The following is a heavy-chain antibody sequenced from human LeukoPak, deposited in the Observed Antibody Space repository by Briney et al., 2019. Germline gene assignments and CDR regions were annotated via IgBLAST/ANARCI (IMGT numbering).Heavy chain of an antibody. CDR2: FDPEDGET. D-gene: IGHD6-25*01. Sequence: ASVKVSCKVSGYTLTELSMHWVRQAPGKGLEWMGGFDPEDGETIYAQKFRGRVTMTEDTSTDTAYMELSSLRSEDTAVYYCATVMGDGYSSVDYWGQGTLVTVSS. CDR1: GYTLTELS. CDR3: ATVMGDGYSSVDY. J-gene: IGHJ4*02. V-gene: IGHV1-24*01.